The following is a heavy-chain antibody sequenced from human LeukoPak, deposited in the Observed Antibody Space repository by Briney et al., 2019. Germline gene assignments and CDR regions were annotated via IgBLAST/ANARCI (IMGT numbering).Heavy chain of an antibody. CDR2: IKQDGSEK. CDR1: GFTFSSYW. D-gene: IGHD5-18*01. V-gene: IGHV3-7*01. CDR3: ARDKRGYSYANAFDI. Sequence: GGSLRLSCAASGFTFSSYWMSWVRQAPGKGLEWVANIKQDGSEKYYADSVKGRFTISRDNSKNTLYLQMNSLRAEDTAVYYCARDKRGYSYANAFDIWGQGTMVTVSS. J-gene: IGHJ3*02.